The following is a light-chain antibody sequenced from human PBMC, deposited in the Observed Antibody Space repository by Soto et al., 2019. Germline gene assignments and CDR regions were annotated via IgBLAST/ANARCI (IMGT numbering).Light chain of an antibody. V-gene: IGLV1-40*01. CDR1: SSDIGAGYD. Sequence: VLTQPPSVSGAPGQRVTISCTGSSSDIGAGYDVHWYQQLPGTAPKLLINANRNRPSGVPDRFSGSKSGSSASLAITGLQAEDEADYYCQSFDSSLSALVFGGGTKLTVL. CDR2: ANR. J-gene: IGLJ3*02. CDR3: QSFDSSLSALV.